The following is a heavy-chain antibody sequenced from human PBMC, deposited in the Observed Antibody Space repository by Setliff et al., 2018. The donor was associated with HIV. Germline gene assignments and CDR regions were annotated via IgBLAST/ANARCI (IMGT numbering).Heavy chain of an antibody. CDR1: GFTFSNYW. CDR2: INQDGSEK. CDR3: ARGGYDYVWGSYRYPYYYYYMDV. Sequence: GGSLRLSCAASGFTFSNYWMSWVRQAPGKGLEWVAHINQDGSEKNHVDSVKGRFTISRDNAKNSLYLQMNSLRAEDTAVYFCARGGYDYVWGSYRYPYYYYYMDVWGKGTTVTVSS. V-gene: IGHV3-7*01. D-gene: IGHD3-16*02. J-gene: IGHJ6*03.